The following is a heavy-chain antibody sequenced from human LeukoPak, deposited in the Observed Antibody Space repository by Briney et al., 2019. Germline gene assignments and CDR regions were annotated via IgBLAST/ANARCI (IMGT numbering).Heavy chain of an antibody. CDR2: IHHSGST. Sequence: PGTLSLTCTVSGGSLSNYYWSWIRRPPGEGLEWIAYIHHSGSTNYNPSLQSRFSISADTSQNQFSLKLNSVTAADSAVYYCARWILSHDDYGMDVWGQGTTVIVSS. V-gene: IGHV4-59*01. CDR1: GGSLSNYY. CDR3: ARWILSHDDYGMDV. J-gene: IGHJ6*02. D-gene: IGHD5-12*01.